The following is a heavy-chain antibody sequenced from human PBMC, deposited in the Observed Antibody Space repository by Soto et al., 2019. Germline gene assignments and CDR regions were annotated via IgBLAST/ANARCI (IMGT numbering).Heavy chain of an antibody. Sequence: QVQLVQSGAEVKKPGSSVKVSCKASGGTFSSYAISWVRQAPGQGLEWMGGIIPIFGTANYARKFQGRVTITADESTSTAYMELSSLRSEDTAVYYCARASIAARPGSWSYAFDIWGQGTMVTVSS. CDR2: IIPIFGTA. J-gene: IGHJ3*02. CDR3: ARASIAARPGSWSYAFDI. D-gene: IGHD6-6*01. CDR1: GGTFSSYA. V-gene: IGHV1-69*01.